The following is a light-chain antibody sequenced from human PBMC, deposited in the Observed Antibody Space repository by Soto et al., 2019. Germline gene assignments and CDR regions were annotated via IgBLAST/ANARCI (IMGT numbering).Light chain of an antibody. Sequence: QSALTQPASVSGXPGQSITISCTGTSSDVGSYNLVSWYQQHPGKAPKLMIYEGSKRPSGVSNRFSGSKSGNTASLTISGLQAEDEADYYCCSYAGSSTSVVFGGGTKLTVL. V-gene: IGLV2-23*01. CDR3: CSYAGSSTSVV. CDR1: SSDVGSYNL. J-gene: IGLJ2*01. CDR2: EGS.